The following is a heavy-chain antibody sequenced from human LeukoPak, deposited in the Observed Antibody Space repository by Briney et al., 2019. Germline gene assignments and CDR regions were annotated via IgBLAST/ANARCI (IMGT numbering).Heavy chain of an antibody. CDR1: GFTFSNAW. J-gene: IGHJ4*02. V-gene: IGHV3-15*01. CDR2: IKSKTDGGTT. Sequence: PGGSLRLSCAASGFTFSNAWMSWVRQAPGKGGEWVGRIKSKTDGGTTDYAAPVKVRFTISRDDSKTPLYLQMNSLKTEDTAVYYCTTVTYYYDSSGYYFDYWGQGTLVTVSS. D-gene: IGHD3-22*01. CDR3: TTVTYYYDSSGYYFDY.